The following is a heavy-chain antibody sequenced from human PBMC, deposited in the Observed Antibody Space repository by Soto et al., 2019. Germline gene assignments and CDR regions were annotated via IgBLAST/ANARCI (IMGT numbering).Heavy chain of an antibody. D-gene: IGHD3-10*01. CDR3: ARDYYGSGNYPYFDY. J-gene: IGHJ4*02. Sequence: VQLLESGGGVVQPGRSLRLSCAASGFTFSSYGMHWVRQAPGKGLEWVAVIWSDESNKYYADSVKGRFTISRDNSRNTLYLQMNSLRAEDTAVYYCARDYYGSGNYPYFDYWGQGTLVTVSS. V-gene: IGHV3-33*01. CDR2: IWSDESNK. CDR1: GFTFSSYG.